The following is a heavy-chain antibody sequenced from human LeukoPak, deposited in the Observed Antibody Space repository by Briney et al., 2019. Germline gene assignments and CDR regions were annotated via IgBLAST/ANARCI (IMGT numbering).Heavy chain of an antibody. CDR2: INPNGGGT. Sequence: GASVKVSCKASGYTFTGYYMHWVQQAPGQGLEWMGWINPNGGGTNYAQKFQGRVTMTRDTSISTAYMELSRLRSDDTAVYYCARDPGDPTRFDYWGQGTLVTVSS. J-gene: IGHJ4*02. V-gene: IGHV1-2*02. D-gene: IGHD7-27*01. CDR1: GYTFTGYY. CDR3: ARDPGDPTRFDY.